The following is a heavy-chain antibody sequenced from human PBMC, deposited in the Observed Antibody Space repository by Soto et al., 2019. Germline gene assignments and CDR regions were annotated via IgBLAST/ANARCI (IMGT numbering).Heavy chain of an antibody. D-gene: IGHD3-16*01. CDR2: ISGSGDTT. V-gene: IGHV3-23*01. Sequence: PGGSLRLSCAASGFTFNNFAMSWVRQAPGKGLEWVSVISGSGDTTFYPEFVKGRFTISRDNSKSTLYLQMNSLRAEDTAVYYCAKRLPNLIWYYGLDVWGQGTTVTVSS. J-gene: IGHJ6*02. CDR1: GFTFNNFA. CDR3: AKRLPNLIWYYGLDV.